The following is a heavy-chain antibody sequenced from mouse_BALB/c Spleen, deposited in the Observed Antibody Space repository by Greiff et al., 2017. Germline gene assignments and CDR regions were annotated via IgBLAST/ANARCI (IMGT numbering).Heavy chain of an antibody. CDR1: GFTFSSFG. CDR2: ISSVSSTI. J-gene: IGHJ4*01. Sequence: EVMLVESGGGLVQPGGSRKLSCAASGFTFSSFGMHWVRQAPEKGLEWVAYISSVSSTIYYADTVKGRFTISRDNPKNTLFLQMTSLRSEDTAMYYCARHYVDYAMDYWGQGTSVTVSS. D-gene: IGHD1-2*01. V-gene: IGHV5-17*02. CDR3: ARHYVDYAMDY.